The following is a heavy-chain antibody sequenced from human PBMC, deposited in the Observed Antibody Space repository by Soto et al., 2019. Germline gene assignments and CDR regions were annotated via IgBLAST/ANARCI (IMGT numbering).Heavy chain of an antibody. CDR3: AKCGYDSSGRLLRYFQH. V-gene: IGHV4-4*02. CDR1: GGSVSSTNW. CDR2: IYHSGTA. J-gene: IGHJ1*01. D-gene: IGHD3-22*01. Sequence: SETLSLTCAVSGGSVSSTNWWTWVRQSPGKGLEWIGEIYHSGTATYNPSLRGRVTISVDKPNNQFSLKMRYMTAEDTAVYYCAKCGYDSSGRLLRYFQHWGQGTLVTVSS.